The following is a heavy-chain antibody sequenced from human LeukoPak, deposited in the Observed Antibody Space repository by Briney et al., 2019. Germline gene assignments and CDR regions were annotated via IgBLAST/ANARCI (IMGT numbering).Heavy chain of an antibody. CDR3: ARVSSWYGFNYFDY. CDR2: IIPIFGTA. D-gene: IGHD6-13*01. Sequence: ASVKVSCKASGGTFSSYAISWVRQAPGQGLEWMGGIIPIFGTANYAQKFQGRVTITADESTSTAYMELSSLRSEDTAVYYCARVSSWYGFNYFDYWGQGTLVTVSS. V-gene: IGHV1-69*13. CDR1: GGTFSSYA. J-gene: IGHJ4*02.